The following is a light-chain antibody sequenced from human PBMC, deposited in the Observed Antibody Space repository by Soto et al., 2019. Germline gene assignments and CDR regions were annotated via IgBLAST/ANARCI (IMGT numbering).Light chain of an antibody. CDR1: QSVSSY. V-gene: IGKV3-11*01. CDR2: DAS. Sequence: EIVLTQSPATLSLSPGERATLSCRASQSVSSYLAWYQQKPGQPPRLLIYDASSRVIGIPATFSGSGSGTAFTLTISSLEPEDFAVYYCHQRSNWPPNTFGQGTKLEIK. CDR3: HQRSNWPPNT. J-gene: IGKJ2*01.